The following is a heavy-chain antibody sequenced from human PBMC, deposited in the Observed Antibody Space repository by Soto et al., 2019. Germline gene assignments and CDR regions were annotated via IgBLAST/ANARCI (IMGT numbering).Heavy chain of an antibody. CDR3: ARQNSHPYIAAAGRLFDY. J-gene: IGHJ4*02. CDR2: IYYSGST. D-gene: IGHD6-13*01. CDR1: GGSISSSSYY. Sequence: PSETLSLTCTVSGGSISSSSYYWGWIRQPPGKGLEWIGSIYYSGSTYYNPSLKSRVTISVDTSKNQFSLKLSSVTAADTAVYYCARQNSHPYIAAAGRLFDYWGQGTLVTVSS. V-gene: IGHV4-39*01.